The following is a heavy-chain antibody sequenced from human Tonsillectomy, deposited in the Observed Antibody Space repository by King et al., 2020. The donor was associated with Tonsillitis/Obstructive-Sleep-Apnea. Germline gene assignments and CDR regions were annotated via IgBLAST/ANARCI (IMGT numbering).Heavy chain of an antibody. J-gene: IGHJ6*03. CDR2: ISSSSSYI. CDR3: AGRGGIVELELPYYYYYYMDV. Sequence: DVQLVESGGGLVKPGGSLRLSCAASGFTFSSYSMNWVRQAPGKGLEWVSSISSSSSYIYYADSVKGLFTISRDNAKNSLYLQMNSLRAEDTAVYYCAGRGGIVELELPYYYYYYMDVWGKGTTVTVSS. D-gene: IGHD1-26*01. CDR1: GFTFSSYS. V-gene: IGHV3-21*01.